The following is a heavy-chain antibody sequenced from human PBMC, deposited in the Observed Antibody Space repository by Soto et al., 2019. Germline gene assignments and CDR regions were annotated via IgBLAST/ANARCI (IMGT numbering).Heavy chain of an antibody. CDR2: IIPIFGTA. Sequence: QAQLVQSGAEVKKPGSSVKVSCKASGGTFSSYAISWVRQAPGQGLEWMGGIIPIFGTANYAQKFQGRVTITADESTSTAYIELSSLRSEDTAVYYCARESRYCSGGSCYFLPGIDYWGQGTLVTVSS. CDR3: ARESRYCSGGSCYFLPGIDY. D-gene: IGHD2-15*01. V-gene: IGHV1-69*12. J-gene: IGHJ4*02. CDR1: GGTFSSYA.